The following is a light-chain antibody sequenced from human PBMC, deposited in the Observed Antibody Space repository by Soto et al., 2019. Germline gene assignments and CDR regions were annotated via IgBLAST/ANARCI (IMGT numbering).Light chain of an antibody. Sequence: EVVLTQSPVTLSLSPRSRATLSCRASQSVSSYLAWYQQKPGQAPRLLIYDASNRATGIPARFSGSGSGTDFTLTISSLEPEDFAVYYCQQRSNWITFGQGTRLEIK. J-gene: IGKJ5*01. CDR1: QSVSSY. V-gene: IGKV3-11*01. CDR3: QQRSNWIT. CDR2: DAS.